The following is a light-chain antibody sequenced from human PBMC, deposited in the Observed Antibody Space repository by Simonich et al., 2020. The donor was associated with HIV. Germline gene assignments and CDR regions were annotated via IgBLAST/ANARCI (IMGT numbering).Light chain of an antibody. Sequence: DIVMTQSQDSLAVSLGERATINCKSSQSILYSSNNKNYLTWYQQKPRQPPKLLIYWASARESGVPDRFSASGSGTDFTLTISSLQPEDFATYSCQQSYSIPWTFGQGTKVEIK. J-gene: IGKJ1*01. CDR2: WAS. V-gene: IGKV4-1*01. CDR3: QQSYSIPWT. CDR1: QSILYSSNNKNY.